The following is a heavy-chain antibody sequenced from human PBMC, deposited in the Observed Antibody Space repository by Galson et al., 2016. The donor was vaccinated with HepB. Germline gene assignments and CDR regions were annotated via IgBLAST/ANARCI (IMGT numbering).Heavy chain of an antibody. J-gene: IGHJ4*02. Sequence: QSGAEVKKPGASVKVSCKASGYTFTSYGISWVRQAPGQGLEWMGWISAYNGNTNYAQKLQGRVTMTTDTSTSTAYMELRSLRSDDTAVYYCAKLTEDYYDSSGYFDYWGQGTLVTASS. V-gene: IGHV1-18*01. CDR3: AKLTEDYYDSSGYFDY. D-gene: IGHD3-22*01. CDR1: GYTFTSYG. CDR2: ISAYNGNT.